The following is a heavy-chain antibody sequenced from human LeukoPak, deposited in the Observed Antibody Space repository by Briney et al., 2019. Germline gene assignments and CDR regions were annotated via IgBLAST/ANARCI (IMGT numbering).Heavy chain of an antibody. D-gene: IGHD6-6*01. CDR2: MNPNSGNT. V-gene: IGHV1-8*01. Sequence: ASVKVPFKASGYHFTSYDINWGRPATGQGVGWMGWMNPNSGNTGYAQKFQGRVTMTRNTSISTAYMELSSLRSEDTAVYYCARVSSSPFDYWGQGTLVTVSS. J-gene: IGHJ4*02. CDR1: GYHFTSYD. CDR3: ARVSSSPFDY.